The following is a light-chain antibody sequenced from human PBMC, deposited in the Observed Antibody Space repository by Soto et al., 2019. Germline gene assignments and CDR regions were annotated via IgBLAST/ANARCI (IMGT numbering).Light chain of an antibody. CDR3: QQYASSPVT. CDR2: GAS. J-gene: IGKJ3*01. V-gene: IGKV3-20*01. CDR1: QSVSSSY. Sequence: EIVLTQSPGTLSLSPGERATLSCRASQSVSSSYLAWYQQKPGQAPRLLIYGASSRATGIPDRFSGSGSVTTFTLTISRLEPEDVAVYYFQQYASSPVTFGPGTKVDIK.